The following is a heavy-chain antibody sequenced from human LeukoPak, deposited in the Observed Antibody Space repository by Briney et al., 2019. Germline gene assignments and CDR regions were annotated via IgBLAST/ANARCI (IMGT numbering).Heavy chain of an antibody. D-gene: IGHD6-13*01. CDR3: ASGPGIAAAGLQWFDP. CDR2: IIPIFGTA. V-gene: IGHV1-69*05. Sequence: SVKVSCKASGGTFSSYAVSWVRQAPGQGLEWMGGIIPIFGTANYAQKFQGRVTITTDESTSTAYMELSSLRSEDTAVYYCASGPGIAAAGLQWFDPWGQGTLVTVSS. CDR1: GGTFSSYA. J-gene: IGHJ5*02.